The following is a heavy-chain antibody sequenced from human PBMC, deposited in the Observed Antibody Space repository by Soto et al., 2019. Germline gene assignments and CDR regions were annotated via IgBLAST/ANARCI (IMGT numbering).Heavy chain of an antibody. CDR3: ARGVFYDYVWGSCRYYYGMDV. D-gene: IGHD3-16*02. CDR1: GGSFSGYY. J-gene: IGHJ6*02. V-gene: IGHV4-34*01. Sequence: SETLSLTCAVYGGSFSGYYWSWIRQPPGKGLEWIGEINHSGSTNYNPSLKSRVTISVDTSKNQFSLKLSSVTAADTAVYYCARGVFYDYVWGSCRYYYGMDVWGQGTTVTVSS. CDR2: INHSGST.